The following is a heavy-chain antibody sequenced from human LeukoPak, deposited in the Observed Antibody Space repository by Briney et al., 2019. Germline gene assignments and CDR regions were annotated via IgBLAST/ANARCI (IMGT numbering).Heavy chain of an antibody. Sequence: SETLSLTCAVYGGSLSAYFWSWIRQPPGKGLEWIGEINHSGGANYNPSLKSRVTMSADTSKNHFSLRLTSVTAADTGTYYYAFSNYDPTFDYWGQGTLVTVSS. CDR3: AFSNYDPTFDY. CDR1: GGSLSAYF. D-gene: IGHD4-11*01. CDR2: INHSGGA. V-gene: IGHV4-34*01. J-gene: IGHJ4*02.